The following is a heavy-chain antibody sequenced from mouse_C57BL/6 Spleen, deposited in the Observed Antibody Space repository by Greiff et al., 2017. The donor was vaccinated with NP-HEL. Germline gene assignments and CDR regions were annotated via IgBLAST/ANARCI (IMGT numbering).Heavy chain of an antibody. Sequence: QVQLMESGAELVKPGASVKISCKASGFAFSSYWMNWVKQRPGKGLEWIGQICPGDGDTNYNEKLKGKFTLTTDKASATDYMQLSRLSCEASEVYMCERTESRYDYLDYWGQGTTLTVSS. V-gene: IGHV1-80*01. D-gene: IGHD1-1*01. CDR2: ICPGDGDT. CDR1: GFAFSSYW. J-gene: IGHJ2*01. CDR3: ERTESRYDYLDY.